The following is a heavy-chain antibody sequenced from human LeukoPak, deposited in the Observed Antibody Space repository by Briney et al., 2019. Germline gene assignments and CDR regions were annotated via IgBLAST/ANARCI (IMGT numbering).Heavy chain of an antibody. J-gene: IGHJ4*02. CDR3: AKDHYDSSPNYFDY. V-gene: IGHV3-43*02. CDR1: GFPFDVYA. D-gene: IGHD3-22*01. CDR2: ISGDGGST. Sequence: GGSLRLSCADCGFPFDVYAMHWVRQAPGKGLEWVSLISGDGGSTYYADSVKGRFTISRDNSKNSLYLQMNSLRTEDTALYYCAKDHYDSSPNYFDYWGQGTLVTVSS.